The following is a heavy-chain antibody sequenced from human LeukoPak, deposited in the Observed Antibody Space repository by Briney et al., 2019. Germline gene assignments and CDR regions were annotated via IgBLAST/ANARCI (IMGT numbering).Heavy chain of an antibody. Sequence: GGSLRLSCAASGFTFDDYAMHWVRQAPGKGLEWVSGISWNSGSIGYADSVKGRFTISRDNAKNSLYLQMNSLRAEDTALYYCAKDFEPREGIAAGAHDYWGQGTLVTVSS. CDR3: AKDFEPREGIAAGAHDY. V-gene: IGHV3-9*01. J-gene: IGHJ4*02. CDR1: GFTFDDYA. D-gene: IGHD6-13*01. CDR2: ISWNSGSI.